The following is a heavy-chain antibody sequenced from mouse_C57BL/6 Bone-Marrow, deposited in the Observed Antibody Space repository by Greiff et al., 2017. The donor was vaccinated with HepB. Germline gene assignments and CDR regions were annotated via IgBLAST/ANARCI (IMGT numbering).Heavy chain of an antibody. Sequence: VQLQQPGAELVKPGASVKLSCKASGYTFTSYWMHWVKQRPGQGLEWIGMIHPNSGSTNYNEKFKSKATLTVDKSSSTAYMQLSSLTSEDSAVYYCARVPLLWRYWYFDVWGTGTTVTVSS. J-gene: IGHJ1*03. CDR2: IHPNSGST. CDR3: ARVPLLWRYWYFDV. CDR1: GYTFTSYW. D-gene: IGHD2-10*01. V-gene: IGHV1-64*01.